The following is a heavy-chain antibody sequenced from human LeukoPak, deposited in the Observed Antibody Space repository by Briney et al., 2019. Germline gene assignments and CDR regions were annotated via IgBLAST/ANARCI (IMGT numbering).Heavy chain of an antibody. D-gene: IGHD6-19*01. CDR3: ARDHSSGWSLDY. CDR1: GGSISSSSYY. CDR2: IYYSGST. V-gene: IGHV4-39*07. J-gene: IGHJ4*02. Sequence: SETLSLTCTVSGGSISSSSYYWGWIRQPPGKGLEWIGSIYYSGSTYYNPSLKSRVTISVDTSKNQFSLKLSSVTAADTAVYYCARDHSSGWSLDYWGQGTLVTVSS.